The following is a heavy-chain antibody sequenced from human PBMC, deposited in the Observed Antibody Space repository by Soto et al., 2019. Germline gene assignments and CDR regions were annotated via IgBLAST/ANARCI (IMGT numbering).Heavy chain of an antibody. CDR1: GGTFSSYA. Sequence: QVQLVQSGAEVKKPGSSVRVSCKASGGTFSSYAISWVRQAPGQGLEWMGGIIPIFGTENYAQKFQGRVTIHADESTSTAYMELSSLRSEDTAVYYCARDRIAGSKYYYGMDVWGQGTTVTVSS. V-gene: IGHV1-69*01. CDR2: IIPIFGTE. CDR3: ARDRIAGSKYYYGMDV. D-gene: IGHD6-13*01. J-gene: IGHJ6*02.